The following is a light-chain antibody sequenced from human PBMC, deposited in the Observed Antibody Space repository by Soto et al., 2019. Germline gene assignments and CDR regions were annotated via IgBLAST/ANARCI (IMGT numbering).Light chain of an antibody. CDR2: GNN. CDR1: SSNIGSNT. CDR3: ATWDDSLNGWV. Sequence: QPVLTQPPSASGTPGQRVTISCSGSSSNIGSNTVNWYQQLPGTAPKLLIYGNNQRPSGVPDRFSGSKSGTSGSLALSGLQSEDEADYYCATWDDSLNGWVFGGGTKVTVL. V-gene: IGLV1-44*01. J-gene: IGLJ3*02.